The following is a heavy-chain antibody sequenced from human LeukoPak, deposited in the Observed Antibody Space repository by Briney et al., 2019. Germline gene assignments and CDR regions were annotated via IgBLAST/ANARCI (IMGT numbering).Heavy chain of an antibody. CDR3: AKELGVPAAGWQIQQ. CDR2: IWHTSMSA. V-gene: IGHV3-33*06. CDR1: GFNFTRHR. J-gene: IGHJ1*01. Sequence: GGPLRLSCGTPGFNFTRHRKHRAPKTPAKGLGRVAVIWHTSMSAFYSDSVKGRFIISRDNSRNTLYLQMSNLRADDTAVYYCAKELGVPAAGWQIQQWGLGTLVTVSS. D-gene: IGHD6-13*01.